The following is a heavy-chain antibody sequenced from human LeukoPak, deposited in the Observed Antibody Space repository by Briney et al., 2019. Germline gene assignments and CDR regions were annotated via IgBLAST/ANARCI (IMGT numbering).Heavy chain of an antibody. J-gene: IGHJ4*02. CDR2: ILNDGGST. Sequence: GGSLRLSCAASGFTFNTYWMHWVRHAPGEGPVWVAHILNDGGSTIYADSAKGRFIISRDNAKNTLSLQMNSLRAEDTAVYYCVRHNYGYDYWGQGTPVTVSS. D-gene: IGHD5-18*01. V-gene: IGHV3-74*01. CDR1: GFTFNTYW. CDR3: VRHNYGYDY.